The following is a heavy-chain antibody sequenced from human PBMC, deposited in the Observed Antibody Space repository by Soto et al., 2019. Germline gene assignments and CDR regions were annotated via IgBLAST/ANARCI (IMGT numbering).Heavy chain of an antibody. CDR2: ISGSGGST. J-gene: IGHJ5*02. CDR1: GFTFSSYA. V-gene: IGHV3-23*01. Sequence: GSLRLSCAASGFTFSSYAMSWVRQAPGKGLEWVSAISGSGGSTYYADSVKGRFTISRDNAKNSLYLQMNSLRAEDTAVYYCARHPERIAQIGWFDPWGQGTLVTVSS. CDR3: ARHPERIAQIGWFDP. D-gene: IGHD6-13*01.